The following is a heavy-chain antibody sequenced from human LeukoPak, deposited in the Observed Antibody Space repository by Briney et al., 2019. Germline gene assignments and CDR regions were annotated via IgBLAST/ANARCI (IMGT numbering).Heavy chain of an antibody. CDR1: GFTFSSYW. CDR3: ARVKVGSWDWFDP. D-gene: IGHD1-26*01. V-gene: IGHV3-74*01. Sequence: GGSLRLSCAASGFTFSSYWMHWVRQAPGKGLVWVSRINTDGSSTSYADSVKGRFTISRDNAKNTAYLQMNSLRAEDTAVYYCARVKVGSWDWFDPWGQGTLVTVSS. J-gene: IGHJ5*02. CDR2: INTDGSST.